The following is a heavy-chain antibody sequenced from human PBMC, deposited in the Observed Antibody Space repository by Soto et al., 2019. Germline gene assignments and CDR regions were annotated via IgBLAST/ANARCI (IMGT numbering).Heavy chain of an antibody. CDR1: GYTFTGYY. CDR2: INPNSGGT. Sequence: ASVTVSCKASGYTFTGYYMHWVRQAPGQGLEWMGWINPNSGGTNYAQKFQGWVTMTRDTSISTAYMELSRLRSDDTAVYYCARDLLPATVVTRDYYYYGMDVWGQGTTVTVSS. J-gene: IGHJ6*02. V-gene: IGHV1-2*04. D-gene: IGHD4-17*01. CDR3: ARDLLPATVVTRDYYYYGMDV.